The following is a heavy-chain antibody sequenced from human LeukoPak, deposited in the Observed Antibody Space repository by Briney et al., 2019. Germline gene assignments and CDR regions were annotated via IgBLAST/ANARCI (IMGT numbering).Heavy chain of an antibody. J-gene: IGHJ6*04. CDR1: GGSFSGYY. V-gene: IGHV4-34*01. Sequence: SETLSLTCAVYGGSFSGYYWSWIRQPPGKGLEWIGEINHSGSTNYNPSLKSRVTISVDTSKNQFSLKLSSVTAADTAVYYCARGRTMVRGVSKRNWMDVWGKGTAVTVSS. D-gene: IGHD3-10*01. CDR3: ARGRTMVRGVSKRNWMDV. CDR2: INHSGST.